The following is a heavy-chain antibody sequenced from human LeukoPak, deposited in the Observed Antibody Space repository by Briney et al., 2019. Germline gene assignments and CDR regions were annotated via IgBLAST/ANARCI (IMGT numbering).Heavy chain of an antibody. CDR1: GGSFSGYY. CDR2: INHSGST. J-gene: IGHJ4*02. V-gene: IGHV4-34*01. CDR3: ATIAVAGDDY. Sequence: PSETLSLTCAVYGGSFSGYYWSWIRQPPGKGLEWIGEINHSGSTNYNPSLRSRVTISVDTPKNQFSLKLSSVTAADTAVYYCATIAVAGDDYWGQGTLVTVSS. D-gene: IGHD6-19*01.